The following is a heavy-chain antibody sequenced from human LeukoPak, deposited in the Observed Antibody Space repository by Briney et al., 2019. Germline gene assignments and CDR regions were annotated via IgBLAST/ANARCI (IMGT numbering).Heavy chain of an antibody. Sequence: GGSLRLSCAASGFTFSSYAMSWVRQAPGKGLEWVSAISGSGGSTYYADSVKGRFTISRDNSKNTLYLQMNSLRAEDTAVYYCAKAHSMIVVVLGDAFDIWGKGKMVTVSS. D-gene: IGHD3-22*01. J-gene: IGHJ3*02. CDR2: ISGSGGST. CDR3: AKAHSMIVVVLGDAFDI. CDR1: GFTFSSYA. V-gene: IGHV3-23*01.